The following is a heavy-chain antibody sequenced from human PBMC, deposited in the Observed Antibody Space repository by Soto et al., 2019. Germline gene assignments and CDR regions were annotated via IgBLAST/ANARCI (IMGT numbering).Heavy chain of an antibody. D-gene: IGHD2-21*02. V-gene: IGHV1-69*13. CDR1: GGTFSSYA. CDR2: IIPIFGTA. CDR3: ARALRWVAYCGGDCYPDAFDI. Sequence: VKVSCKASGGTFSSYAISWVRQAPGQGLEWMGGIIPIFGTANYAQKFQGRVTITADESTSTAYMELSSLRSEDTAVYYCARALRWVAYCGGDCYPDAFDIWGQGTMVTVSS. J-gene: IGHJ3*02.